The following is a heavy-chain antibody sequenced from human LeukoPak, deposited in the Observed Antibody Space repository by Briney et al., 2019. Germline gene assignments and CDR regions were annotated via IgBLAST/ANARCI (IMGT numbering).Heavy chain of an antibody. CDR3: AKLNSVEILTPFDY. J-gene: IGHJ4*02. CDR1: GFTFSHYA. D-gene: IGHD4-23*01. CDR2: VSTSGSST. V-gene: IGHV3-23*01. Sequence: GGPLRLSCAASGFTFSHYALSWVRQARGKGLEWVSTVSTSGSSTYYTDSVKVRFTISRDNSKNTLYLQMSSLKAEDTAVYYCAKLNSVEILTPFDYWGQGTPVTVSS.